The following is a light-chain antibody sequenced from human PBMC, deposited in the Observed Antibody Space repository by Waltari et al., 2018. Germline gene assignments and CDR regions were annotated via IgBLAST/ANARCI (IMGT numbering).Light chain of an antibody. CDR1: SRAIGRYNT. V-gene: IGLV2-14*01. CDR2: EVK. Sequence: ALTPPASVSGSTGQSMNISCTATSRAIGRYNTLPWYQQYPGKAPQIIIYEVKNRPSGVSTRFSGSTSGNTASLTISALQADDEAYFYCSSYTGDNILLFGGGTKVTVL. J-gene: IGLJ3*02. CDR3: SSYTGDNILL.